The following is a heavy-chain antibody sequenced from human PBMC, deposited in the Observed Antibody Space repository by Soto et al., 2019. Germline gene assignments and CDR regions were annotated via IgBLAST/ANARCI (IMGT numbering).Heavy chain of an antibody. CDR3: ARDPNGITDFDY. CDR1: GFPFSSFA. D-gene: IGHD2-8*01. CDR2: ISDSGSTT. Sequence: GGSLRLSCAVSGFPFSSFAMNWVRQAPGRGLEWVSFISDSGSTTYYADSVKGRFTISRDSAKNSLYLQMNSLRDEDTAVYFCARDPNGITDFDYWAQRTQVTVSS. V-gene: IGHV3-48*02. J-gene: IGHJ4*02.